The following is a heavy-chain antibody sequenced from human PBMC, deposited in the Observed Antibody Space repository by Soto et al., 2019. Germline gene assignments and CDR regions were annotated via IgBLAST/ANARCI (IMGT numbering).Heavy chain of an antibody. J-gene: IGHJ6*02. V-gene: IGHV3-23*01. D-gene: IGHD2-2*01. Sequence: GGSLRLSCAASGFTFSSYAMTWVRQAPGKGLEWVSSISDDGDSTYYADSVKGRFAVSRDNSKNTLFLHMNSLGAEDTAVYYCAKSLSTAVNYGLDVWGQGTSVTVSS. CDR2: ISDDGDST. CDR3: AKSLSTAVNYGLDV. CDR1: GFTFSSYA.